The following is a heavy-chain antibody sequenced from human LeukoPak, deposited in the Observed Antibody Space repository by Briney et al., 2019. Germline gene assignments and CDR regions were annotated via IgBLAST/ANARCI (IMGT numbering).Heavy chain of an antibody. CDR2: INSDASTT. CDR3: ARDMNVNTAMDI. J-gene: IGHJ3*02. CDR1: QFTLSNYW. D-gene: IGHD5-18*01. V-gene: IGHV3-74*01. Sequence: GWSLRLSCAASQFTLSNYWMHWVRQTPGKGLGWVSFINSDASTTAYADSVKGRFTISRDNAKNTLYLQMNSLRVEDTAVYYCARDMNVNTAMDIWGQGTLVTVSS.